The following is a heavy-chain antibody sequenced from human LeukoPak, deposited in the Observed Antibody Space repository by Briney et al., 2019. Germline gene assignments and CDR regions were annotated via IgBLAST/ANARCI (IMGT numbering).Heavy chain of an antibody. Sequence: SETLSLTCTVSGGSIKNYYWTWIRQPPGKGLEWIGYIYYSGSTSSNPSLKSRVTISVDTSKDQFSLRLKYVTAADTAVYYCARDVPRGTGYMDVWGKGTTVTVSS. J-gene: IGHJ6*03. CDR3: ARDVPRGTGYMDV. CDR2: IYYSGST. CDR1: GGSIKNYY. D-gene: IGHD3-10*01. V-gene: IGHV4-59*01.